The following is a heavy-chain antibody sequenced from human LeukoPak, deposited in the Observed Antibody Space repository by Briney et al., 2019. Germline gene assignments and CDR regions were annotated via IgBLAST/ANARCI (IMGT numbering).Heavy chain of an antibody. CDR2: IYSSGST. J-gene: IGHJ6*03. D-gene: IGHD3-10*01. Sequence: SETLSLTCNVSGGSIRGYYWSWIRQSPEKGLEWIGYIYSSGSTNYNPSLKSRVAMSVDTSKNQLSLRVGSVTAADTAVYYCARVFDSGSQAYFYYMDVWGKGTTVIISS. V-gene: IGHV4-59*01. CDR1: GGSIRGYY. CDR3: ARVFDSGSQAYFYYMDV.